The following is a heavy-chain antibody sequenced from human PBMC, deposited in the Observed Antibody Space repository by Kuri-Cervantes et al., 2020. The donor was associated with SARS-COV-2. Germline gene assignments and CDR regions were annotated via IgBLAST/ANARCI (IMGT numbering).Heavy chain of an antibody. CDR3: AVTVTRPPY. J-gene: IGHJ4*02. CDR1: GFTFSDYY. D-gene: IGHD4-17*01. Sequence: GESLKISCAASGFTFSDYYMSWIRQAPGKGLEWVSYISSSGSTIYYADSAKGRFTISRDNAKNSLYLQMNSLRAEDTAVYYCAVTVTRPPYWGQGTLVTVSS. V-gene: IGHV3-11*04. CDR2: ISSSGSTI.